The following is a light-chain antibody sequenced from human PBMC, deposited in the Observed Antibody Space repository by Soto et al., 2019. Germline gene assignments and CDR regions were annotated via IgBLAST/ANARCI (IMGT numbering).Light chain of an antibody. Sequence: LTQPASVSGSPGQSITISCTGTSSDIGAYNHVSWYQQYPGKAPTLMIYEVTNRPSGVSSRFSGSKSGNTASLTISGLQDEEEGDYYCSSYTTRDTWVFGGGTKVTVL. CDR3: SSYTTRDTWV. CDR1: SSDIGAYNH. J-gene: IGLJ3*02. CDR2: EVT. V-gene: IGLV2-14*01.